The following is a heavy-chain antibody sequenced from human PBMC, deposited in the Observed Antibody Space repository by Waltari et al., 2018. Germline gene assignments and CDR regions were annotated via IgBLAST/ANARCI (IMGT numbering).Heavy chain of an antibody. J-gene: IGHJ4*02. Sequence: QLQLQELGPGLVNPSETLLLTCTVSGGSISTKTYYWGWIRQPPGKGLEWIGIFYYSGSTYYNPSLKSRVHISVDSSKNQFSLKLNSVTAADTALYYCARHQVYCGDDRCYPPFDHWGQGTLVNVSS. CDR1: GGSISTKTYY. CDR3: ARHQVYCGDDRCYPPFDH. CDR2: FYYSGST. V-gene: IGHV4-39*01. D-gene: IGHD2-21*01.